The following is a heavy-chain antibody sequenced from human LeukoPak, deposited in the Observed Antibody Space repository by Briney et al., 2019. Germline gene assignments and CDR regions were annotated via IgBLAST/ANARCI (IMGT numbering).Heavy chain of an antibody. J-gene: IGHJ6*02. CDR3: ARAPQQLVPYYYYGMDV. D-gene: IGHD6-13*01. V-gene: IGHV1-18*01. CDR2: ISAYNGNT. CDR1: GYTFTSYG. Sequence: RASVKVSCKASGYTFTSYGISWVRQAPGQGLEWMGWISAYNGNTNYAQKLQGRVTMTTDTSTSTAYMELRSLRSDDTAVYYCARAPQQLVPYYYYGMDVWGQGTTVTVSS.